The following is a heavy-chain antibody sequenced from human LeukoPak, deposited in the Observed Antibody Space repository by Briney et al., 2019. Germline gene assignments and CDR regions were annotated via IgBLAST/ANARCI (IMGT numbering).Heavy chain of an antibody. Sequence: ASVKVSCKASGYTFTSYGISWVRQAPGQGLEWMGWISAYNGNTNYAQKLQGRVTMTTDTSTSTAYMELRSLRSDDTAVYYRARDRVHGCSGGSCYPGGYWGQGTLVTVSS. CDR3: ARDRVHGCSGGSCYPGGY. D-gene: IGHD2-15*01. CDR2: ISAYNGNT. CDR1: GYTFTSYG. V-gene: IGHV1-18*04. J-gene: IGHJ4*02.